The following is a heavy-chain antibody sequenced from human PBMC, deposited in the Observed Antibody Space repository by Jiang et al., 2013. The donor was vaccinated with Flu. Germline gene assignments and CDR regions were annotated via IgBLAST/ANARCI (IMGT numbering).Heavy chain of an antibody. D-gene: IGHD6-13*01. V-gene: IGHV3-48*03. Sequence: SSSGSTIYYADSVKGRFTISRDNAKNSLYLQMNSLRAEDTAVYYCARDPSSSWNFDYWGQGTLVTVSS. CDR3: ARDPSSSWNFDY. CDR2: SSSGSTI. J-gene: IGHJ4*02.